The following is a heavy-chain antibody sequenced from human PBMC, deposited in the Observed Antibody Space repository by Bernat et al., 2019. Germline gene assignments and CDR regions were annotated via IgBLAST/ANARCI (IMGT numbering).Heavy chain of an antibody. D-gene: IGHD1-1*01. J-gene: IGHJ4*02. V-gene: IGHV3-64D*06. Sequence: EVQLVASGGGLIQPGGSVRLSCSASGFSFSGYAMHWARQAPGKGLEYVSAINNNGGGTYYADSVNGRFTISRDNSRNTLYLQMSSLRTEDTAVYYCVKGWNGDYFAQGTLVTVSS. CDR2: INNNGGGT. CDR1: GFSFSGYA. CDR3: VKGWNGDY.